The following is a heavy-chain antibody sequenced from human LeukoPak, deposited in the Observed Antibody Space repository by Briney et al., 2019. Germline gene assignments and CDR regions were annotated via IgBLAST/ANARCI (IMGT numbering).Heavy chain of an antibody. V-gene: IGHV3-9*01. CDR3: AKDSLRLGAFDI. CDR1: GFTFADYA. D-gene: IGHD4-17*01. Sequence: GGSLRLSCAASGFTFADYAMHGVPQSPGKPPEWVSGISWNSGSIGYADSVKGRFTISRDNAKNSLYLQMSSLRAEDTALYYCAKDSLRLGAFDIWGQGTMVTVSS. J-gene: IGHJ3*02. CDR2: ISWNSGSI.